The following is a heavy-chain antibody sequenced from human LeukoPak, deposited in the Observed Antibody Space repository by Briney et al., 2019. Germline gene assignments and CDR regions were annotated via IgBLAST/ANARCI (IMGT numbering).Heavy chain of an antibody. CDR2: IWYGGSNK. V-gene: IGHV3-33*01. Sequence: GGSLRLSCAASGFTFSSYGMHWVRQAPGKGLEWVAVIWYGGSNKYYADSVKGRFTISRDNSKNTLYLQMNSLRAEDTAVYYCARPFSSGRNDAFDIWGQGTMVTVSS. D-gene: IGHD3-10*01. J-gene: IGHJ3*02. CDR3: ARPFSSGRNDAFDI. CDR1: GFTFSSYG.